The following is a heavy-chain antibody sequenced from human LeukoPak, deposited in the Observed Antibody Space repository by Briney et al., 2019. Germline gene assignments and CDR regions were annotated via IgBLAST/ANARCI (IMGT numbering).Heavy chain of an antibody. D-gene: IGHD5-12*01. Sequence: LTCTVXGGSVSSSNYYWSWIRQPPGKGLEWIGYIYYSGTTNYNPSLKSRVTISVDTSKNQFSLKLSSVTAADTAVYYCARTDIVATIHFDYWGQGTLVTVSS. CDR2: IYYSGTT. CDR1: GGSVSSSNYY. CDR3: ARTDIVATIHFDY. V-gene: IGHV4-61*01. J-gene: IGHJ4*02.